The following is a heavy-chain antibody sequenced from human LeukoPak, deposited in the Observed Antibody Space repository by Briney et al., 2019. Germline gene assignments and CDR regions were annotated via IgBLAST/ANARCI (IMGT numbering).Heavy chain of an antibody. CDR2: INHRGST. CDR3: ARWINCSGGSCSYYFDY. D-gene: IGHD2-15*01. CDR1: GGSFSGYY. Sequence: SETLSLTCAVYGGSFSGYYWSWIRQPPGKGLEWIGEINHRGSTDYNPSLKSRVTISVDTSKNQFSLKLSTVTAADTAVYYCARWINCSGGSCSYYFDYWGQGTLVTVSS. J-gene: IGHJ4*02. V-gene: IGHV4-34*01.